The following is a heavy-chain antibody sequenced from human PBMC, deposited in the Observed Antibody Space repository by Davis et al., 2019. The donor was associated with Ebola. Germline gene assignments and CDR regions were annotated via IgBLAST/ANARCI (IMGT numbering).Heavy chain of an antibody. Sequence: GESLKISCAASGFTFSSYAMHWVRQAPGKGLEWVAVISYDGSNKYYADSVKGRFTISRDNSKNTLYLQMNSLRDDDTAVYYCARARPGYYYDYWGQGTLVTVSS. D-gene: IGHD3-22*01. J-gene: IGHJ4*02. V-gene: IGHV3-30-3*01. CDR1: GFTFSSYA. CDR2: ISYDGSNK. CDR3: ARARPGYYYDY.